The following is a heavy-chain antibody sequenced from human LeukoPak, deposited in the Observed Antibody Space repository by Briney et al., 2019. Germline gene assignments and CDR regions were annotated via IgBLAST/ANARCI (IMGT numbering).Heavy chain of an antibody. Sequence: GGSLRLSCAASGFSFSNYAMNWVRQAPGKGLEWVSGISGSGGRTYYADSVKGRFTISRDNSKNTLYLQMNSLRAEDTAVYYCTTDPLKGIAVAGTLAVFDYWGQGTLVTVSS. V-gene: IGHV3-23*01. J-gene: IGHJ4*02. CDR1: GFSFSNYA. CDR2: ISGSGGRT. CDR3: TTDPLKGIAVAGTLAVFDY. D-gene: IGHD6-19*01.